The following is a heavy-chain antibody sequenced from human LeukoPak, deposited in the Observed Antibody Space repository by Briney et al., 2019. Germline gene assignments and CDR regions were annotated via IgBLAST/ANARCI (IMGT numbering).Heavy chain of an antibody. D-gene: IGHD3-22*01. V-gene: IGHV4-59*01. J-gene: IGHJ5*02. CDR1: GGSISSYY. CDR2: ISYSGST. CDR3: AREPGFDSSGYLNWFDP. Sequence: SETLSLTCTVSGGSISSYYWSWIRQPPGKGLEWIACISYSGSTKYNPSLKSRVTISVDTSKNQLSMKLSSVTAADTAVYYCAREPGFDSSGYLNWFDPWGQGTLVTVSS.